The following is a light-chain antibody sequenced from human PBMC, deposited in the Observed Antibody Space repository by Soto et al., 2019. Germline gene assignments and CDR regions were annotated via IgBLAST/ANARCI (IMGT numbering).Light chain of an antibody. Sequence: EIVLTQSPGTLSLSPGERATLSCRAIQSISTNHLVWYQQKPGQAPRLLIYDASRRATGIPARFSGSGSGTEFTLTISSLQSEDFAVYYCQHYNNWPPWTFGQGTKVDIK. CDR3: QHYNNWPPWT. V-gene: IGKV3D-15*01. CDR1: QSISTN. J-gene: IGKJ1*01. CDR2: DAS.